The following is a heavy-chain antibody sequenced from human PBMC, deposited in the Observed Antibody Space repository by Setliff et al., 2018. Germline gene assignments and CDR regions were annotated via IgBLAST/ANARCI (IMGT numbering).Heavy chain of an antibody. CDR1: GYTFTNYD. J-gene: IGHJ5*02. Sequence: GASVKVSCKASGYTFTNYDINWARQAPGQGLEWMGWMDPNSGYTGYAQKFHGRVTMARDTSISTAYMDLSSLRFEDTAVYYCARAGPTVTFFRVLVISWWDPWGQVSLVTVSS. CDR3: ARAGPTVTFFRVLVISWWDP. V-gene: IGHV1-8*02. D-gene: IGHD3-3*01. CDR2: MDPNSGYT.